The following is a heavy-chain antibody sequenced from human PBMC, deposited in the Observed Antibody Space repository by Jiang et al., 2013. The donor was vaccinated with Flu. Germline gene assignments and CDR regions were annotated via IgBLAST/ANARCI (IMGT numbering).Heavy chain of an antibody. J-gene: IGHJ5*02. Sequence: TCTVSGGSISSYYWSWIRQPPGKGLEWIGYIYYSGSTNYNPSLKSRVTISVDTSKNQFSLKLSSVTAADTAVYYCARETLGYCSSTSCYGEYNWFDPWGQGTLVTVSS. V-gene: IGHV4-59*13. D-gene: IGHD2-2*01. CDR3: ARETLGYCSSTSCYGEYNWFDP. CDR1: GGSISSYY. CDR2: IYYSGST.